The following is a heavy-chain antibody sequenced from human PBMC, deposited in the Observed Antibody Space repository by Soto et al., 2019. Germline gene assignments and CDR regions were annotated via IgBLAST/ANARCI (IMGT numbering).Heavy chain of an antibody. CDR2: TYYRSKWYN. D-gene: IGHD6-6*01. J-gene: IGHJ6*02. V-gene: IGHV6-1*01. Sequence: PSQTLSLTCAISGDSVSSNSAAWNWIRQSPSRGLEWLGRTYYRSKWYNDYAVSVKSRITINPDTSKNQFSLQLNSVTPEDTAVYYCARAYSSSPYYYYYGMDVWGQGTTVTVSS. CDR1: GDSVSSNSAA. CDR3: ARAYSSSPYYYYYGMDV.